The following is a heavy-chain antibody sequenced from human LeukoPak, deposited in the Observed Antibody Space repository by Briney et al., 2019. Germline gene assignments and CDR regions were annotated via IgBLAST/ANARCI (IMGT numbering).Heavy chain of an antibody. V-gene: IGHV1-18*01. J-gene: IGHJ5*02. CDR3: GRGLYCSSTSCPFDP. D-gene: IGHD2-2*01. Sequence: ASVKVSCKASGYTFTSYGISWVRQAPGQGLEWMGWISAYNGNTNYAQKLQGRVTMTTDTSTSTAYMELRSLKSDDTAVYYCGRGLYCSSTSCPFDPWGQGTLVTVSS. CDR2: ISAYNGNT. CDR1: GYTFTSYG.